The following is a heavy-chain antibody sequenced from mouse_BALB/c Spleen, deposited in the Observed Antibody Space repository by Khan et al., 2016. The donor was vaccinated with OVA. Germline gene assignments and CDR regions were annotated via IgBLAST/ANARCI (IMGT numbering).Heavy chain of an antibody. CDR3: TRGDPGIFEY. Sequence: QVQLQQPGAELVRPGASVKLSCKASGYTFTNYWINWVKQRPGQGLEWIGNIYPSDSYTNYNQKFKDKATLTVDKSSSTAYMQLSSPTSDDSAVYYCTRGDPGIFEYLGQGTTLTVSS. V-gene: IGHV1-69*02. CDR1: GYTFTNYW. CDR2: IYPSDSYT. D-gene: IGHD2-13*01. J-gene: IGHJ2*01.